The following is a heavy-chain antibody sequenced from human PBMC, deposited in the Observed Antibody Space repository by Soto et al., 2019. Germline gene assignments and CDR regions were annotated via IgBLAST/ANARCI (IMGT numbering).Heavy chain of an antibody. CDR1: GFTFSNYG. D-gene: IGHD3-3*01. Sequence: QVQVVESGGGVVQPGRSLRLSCAASGFTFSNYGFHWVRQAPGKGLDWVAVISYDGSNTHYVDSVTGRFTISRDNSKNTVFLQMNSLRAEDTAVYYCAKSSDHDSFFDMWGQGTMVIVSS. CDR2: ISYDGSNT. J-gene: IGHJ3*02. V-gene: IGHV3-30*18. CDR3: AKSSDHDSFFDM.